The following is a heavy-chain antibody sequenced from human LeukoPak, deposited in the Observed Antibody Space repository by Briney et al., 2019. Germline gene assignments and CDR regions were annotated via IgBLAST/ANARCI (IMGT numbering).Heavy chain of an antibody. J-gene: IGHJ3*02. CDR3: AKDGYCSAGSCFSANDAFDI. CDR2: ISGSGGST. Sequence: GGSLRLSCAASGFTFSNYAMSWVRQAPGKGLEWVSAISGSGGSTYYADSVKGRFTISRDNSKNSLYLQMNSLRAEDTAVYYCAKDGYCSAGSCFSANDAFDIWGQGTMVTVSS. D-gene: IGHD2-15*01. CDR1: GFTFSNYA. V-gene: IGHV3-23*01.